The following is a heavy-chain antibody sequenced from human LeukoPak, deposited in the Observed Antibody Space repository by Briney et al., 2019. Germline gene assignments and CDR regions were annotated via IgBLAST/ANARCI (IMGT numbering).Heavy chain of an antibody. CDR2: IYYSGST. D-gene: IGHD5-18*01. CDR3: GREKLWKNFDY. CDR1: GGSISSYY. Sequence: KPSETLSLTCTVSGGSISSYYWSWIRQPPGKGLEWIGYIYYSGSTNYNPSLKSRVTISVDTSKNQFSLKLSSVTAADPAVYYCGREKLWKNFDYWAQETRVTVP. V-gene: IGHV4-59*01. J-gene: IGHJ4*02.